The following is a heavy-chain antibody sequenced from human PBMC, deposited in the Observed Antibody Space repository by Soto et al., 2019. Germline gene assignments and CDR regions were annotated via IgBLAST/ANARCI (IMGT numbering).Heavy chain of an antibody. V-gene: IGHV3-30*03. CDR3: LSGEAHEYGDYGTFDY. CDR1: GFTFSSYG. Sequence: GGSLRLSCAASGFTFSSYGMHWVRQAPGKGLEWVAVISYDGSNKYYADSVKGRFTISRDNSKNTLYLQMNSLRAEDTAVYYCLSGEAHEYGDYGTFDYWGQGTLVTVSS. D-gene: IGHD4-17*01. CDR2: ISYDGSNK. J-gene: IGHJ4*02.